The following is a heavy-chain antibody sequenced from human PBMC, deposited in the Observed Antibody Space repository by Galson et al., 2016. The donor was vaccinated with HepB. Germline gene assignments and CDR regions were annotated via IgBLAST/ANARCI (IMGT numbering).Heavy chain of an antibody. V-gene: IGHV3-23*01. CDR3: ATNGPQLHFHWLNSFDY. Sequence: SLRLSCAASGFTSSTYAMSWVCQAPGKGLEWVSAISATGSSTYYADSVKGRFTISKDNSKNTLDLQMNGLRTQDPARYSCATNGPQLHFHWLNSFDYWGQGTLVTVSS. D-gene: IGHD3-9*01. CDR2: ISATGSST. CDR1: GFTSSTYA. J-gene: IGHJ4*02.